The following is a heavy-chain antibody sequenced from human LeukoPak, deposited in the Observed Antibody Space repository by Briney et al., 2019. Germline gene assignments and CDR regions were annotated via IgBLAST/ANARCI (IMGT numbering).Heavy chain of an antibody. CDR1: GFTFSRHA. D-gene: IGHD5-18*01. V-gene: IGHV3-30-3*01. Sequence: PGGSLRLSCAASGFTFSRHAMHWVRQAPGKGLEWVAVISHDGSNKHYADSVKGRFTISRDNSKNTLYLQINNLRTGDTALYYCASLPPAGDTAMVDYWGQGTLVTVPS. CDR2: ISHDGSNK. J-gene: IGHJ4*02. CDR3: ASLPPAGDTAMVDY.